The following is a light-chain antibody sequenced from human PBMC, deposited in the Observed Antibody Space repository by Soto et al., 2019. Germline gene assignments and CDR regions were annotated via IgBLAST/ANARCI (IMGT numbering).Light chain of an antibody. V-gene: IGKV3-15*01. Sequence: EIVMTQSPATLSVSPGESATLSCRASQSVSSNLAWYQQKPGQGPSLLIYDASTRATGIPASFSGSGSGTEFTLTISSLQSEDFAVNYCQQYNNWWTFGQGTKVEIK. CDR2: DAS. CDR1: QSVSSN. CDR3: QQYNNWWT. J-gene: IGKJ1*01.